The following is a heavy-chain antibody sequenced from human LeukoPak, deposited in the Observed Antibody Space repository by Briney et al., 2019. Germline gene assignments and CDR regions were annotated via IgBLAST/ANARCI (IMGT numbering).Heavy chain of an antibody. CDR1: GYTFTSYG. CDR2: ISAYNGNT. CDR3: ARTSGIAAAGTVFDY. J-gene: IGHJ4*02. D-gene: IGHD6-13*01. Sequence: ASVKVSCKASGYTFTSYGISWVRQAPGQGLEWMGWISAYNGNTNYAQKLQGRVTMTTGTSTSTAYMELRSLRSDDTAVYYCARTSGIAAAGTVFDYWGQGTLVTVSS. V-gene: IGHV1-18*01.